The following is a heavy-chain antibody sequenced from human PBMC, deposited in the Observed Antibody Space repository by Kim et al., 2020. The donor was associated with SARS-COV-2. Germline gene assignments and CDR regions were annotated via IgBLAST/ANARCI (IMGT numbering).Heavy chain of an antibody. Sequence: GGSLRLSCAASGFTFSSYAMHWVRQAPGKGLEWVAVISYDGNNKYYADSVKGRFTISRDNSKNTLYLQMNSLRAEDTAVFYCARDQGLATREQQLLVLGANYYYGIDVWGQGTTVTVSS. CDR2: ISYDGNNK. V-gene: IGHV3-30*04. CDR1: GFTFSSYA. D-gene: IGHD6-19*01. J-gene: IGHJ6*02. CDR3: ARDQGLATREQQLLVLGANYYYGIDV.